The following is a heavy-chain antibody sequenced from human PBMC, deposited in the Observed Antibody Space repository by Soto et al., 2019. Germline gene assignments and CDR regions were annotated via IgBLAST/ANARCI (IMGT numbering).Heavy chain of an antibody. D-gene: IGHD3-16*02. CDR3: AAYADGSYRPPYDY. J-gene: IGHJ4*02. V-gene: IGHV3-23*01. CDR2: LGLIPRHT. Sequence: GGSLRLSCAASGSTFTSSVMAWVRRPPGRGLEWISSLGLIPRHTFYADSVKGRFTISRDNSRTTLYLQMTGLTFDDTAVYYCAAYADGSYRPPYDYWGQGTQVTVSS. CDR1: GSTFTSSV.